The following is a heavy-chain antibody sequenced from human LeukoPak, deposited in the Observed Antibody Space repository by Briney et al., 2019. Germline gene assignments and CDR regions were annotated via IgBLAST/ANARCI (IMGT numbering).Heavy chain of an antibody. J-gene: IGHJ4*02. CDR2: MYYRGST. CDR1: GGSISSSSHY. CDR3: ARESGGPFDY. Sequence: SETLSLTCTVSGGSISSSSHYWGWIRQPPGKGLEWIGSMYYRGSTYHNPSLKSRVTISVDTSKNQFSLELSSVTAADTAVYYCARESGGPFDYWGQGTLVTVSS. D-gene: IGHD2-15*01. V-gene: IGHV4-39*07.